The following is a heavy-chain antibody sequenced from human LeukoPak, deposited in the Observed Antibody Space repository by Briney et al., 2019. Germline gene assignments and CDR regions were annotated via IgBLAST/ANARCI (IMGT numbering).Heavy chain of an antibody. J-gene: IGHJ4*02. CDR2: VNYSGST. V-gene: IGHV4-61*01. D-gene: IGHD4-23*01. CDR1: GVSVSSGSYY. Sequence: PSETLPLTCTVSGVSVSSGSYYWSWIRQPPGKGLEWIGDVNYSGSTNYNPSLESRVTISADTSKSQFSLKLSSVTAADTSVYYCARGRAVTRDFDYWGQGTLVRVSS. CDR3: ARGRAVTRDFDY.